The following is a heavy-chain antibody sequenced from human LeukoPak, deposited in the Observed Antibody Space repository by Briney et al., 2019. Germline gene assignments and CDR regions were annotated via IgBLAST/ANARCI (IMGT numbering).Heavy chain of an antibody. CDR3: ARISRSWYEVPNDAFDI. Sequence: ASVKVSCKASSYTFTSYGISWVRQAPGQGLEWMGWISAYNGNTNYAQKLQGRVTMTTDTSTSTAYMELRSLRSDDTAVYYCARISRSWYEVPNDAFDIWGQGTMVTVSS. CDR1: SYTFTSYG. V-gene: IGHV1-18*01. J-gene: IGHJ3*02. D-gene: IGHD6-13*01. CDR2: ISAYNGNT.